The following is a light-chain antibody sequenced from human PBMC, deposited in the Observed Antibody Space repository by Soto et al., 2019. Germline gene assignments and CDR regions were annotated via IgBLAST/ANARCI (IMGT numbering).Light chain of an antibody. J-gene: IGKJ5*01. CDR2: DAS. CDR3: QQYNSYPIT. V-gene: IGKV1-5*01. CDR1: QSISSW. Sequence: DIHLTQSPSSLSASVGDRVTITCRASQSISSWLAWYQQKPGKAPKLLIYDASSLESGVPSRFSGSGSGTEFTLTISSLQPDDFATYHCQQYNSYPITFGQGTRLEI.